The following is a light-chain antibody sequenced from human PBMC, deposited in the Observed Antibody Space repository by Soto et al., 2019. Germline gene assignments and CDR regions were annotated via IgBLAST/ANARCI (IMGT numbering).Light chain of an antibody. CDR1: SSNIGSNT. Sequence: QSVLTQPPSTSGTPGQRVTISCSGGSSNIGSNTVNWYQQLPGTAPKLLIYSNNQRPSGVPDRFSGSKSGTSASLAISGLQSEDEADYYCAAWDDSLKGRAFGGGTKVTVL. J-gene: IGLJ3*02. V-gene: IGLV1-44*01. CDR3: AAWDDSLKGRA. CDR2: SNN.